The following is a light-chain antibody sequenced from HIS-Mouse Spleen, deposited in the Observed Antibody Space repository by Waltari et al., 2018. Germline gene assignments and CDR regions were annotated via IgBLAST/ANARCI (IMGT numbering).Light chain of an antibody. J-gene: IGLJ2*01. V-gene: IGLV1-44*01. CDR1: SSNIGSNT. Sequence: QSVLTQPPSASGTPGQRVTISCSGSSSNIGSNTVNWYQQLPGTAPKLLIYSNNQRPSGVPARFSGSKSGTSAFLAISGLQSEDEADYYCAAWDDSLNGVVFGGGTKLTVL. CDR3: AAWDDSLNGVV. CDR2: SNN.